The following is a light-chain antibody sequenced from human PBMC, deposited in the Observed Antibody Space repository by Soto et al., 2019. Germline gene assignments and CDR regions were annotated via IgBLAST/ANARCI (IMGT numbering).Light chain of an antibody. CDR3: SSYSSVTTYV. CDR1: SSDVGAYNY. Sequence: QSVLTQPASVSGSPGQSITISCTGTSSDVGAYNYASWYQQYPGEAPKVIIYDVSHRPAGVSNRFSGSKSGNTASLTISGLQTQDETDYYCSSYSSVTTYVFGTGTKVTVL. CDR2: DVS. V-gene: IGLV2-14*01. J-gene: IGLJ1*01.